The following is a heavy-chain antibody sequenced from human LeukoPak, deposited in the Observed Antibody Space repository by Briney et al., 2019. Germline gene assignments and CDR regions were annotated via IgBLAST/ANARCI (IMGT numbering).Heavy chain of an antibody. CDR1: GGSISSYY. D-gene: IGHD2-15*01. CDR2: IYYSGST. CDR3: AREGNYCSGGSCYAILDY. V-gene: IGHV4-59*01. Sequence: PSETLSLTCTVSGGSISSYYWSWIRQPPGKGLEWIGYIYYSGSTNYNPSLKSRVTISVDTSKNQFSLKLSFVTAADTAVYYCAREGNYCSGGSCYAILDYWGQGTLVTVSS. J-gene: IGHJ4*02.